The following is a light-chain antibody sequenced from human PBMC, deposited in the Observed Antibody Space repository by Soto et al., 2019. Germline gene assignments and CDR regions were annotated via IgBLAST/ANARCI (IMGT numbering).Light chain of an antibody. V-gene: IGKV3-11*01. CDR1: QTVTTF. Sequence: EVVLSQSPGTLSLPPGERATLPCRASQTVTTFLAWYQQKPGQAPRLLIYDASDRATGVPARFSGSGSGTDFTLTISSLEPEDFAVYYCQHRITWLPGIPFGGVAKAAIK. CDR3: QHRITWLPGIP. J-gene: IGKJ4*01. CDR2: DAS.